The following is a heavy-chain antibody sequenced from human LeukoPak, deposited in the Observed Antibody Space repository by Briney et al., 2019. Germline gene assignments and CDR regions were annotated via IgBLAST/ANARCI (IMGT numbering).Heavy chain of an antibody. CDR3: ARGGTLEYFQH. Sequence: GGSLRLSCAASGFTFSSYEMNWVRQAPGKGLEWVSYISSSGSTIYYADSVKGRFTISRDNAKNSLYLQMNSLRAEDTAVYYCARGGTLEYFQHWGQGTLVTVSS. CDR2: ISSSGSTI. V-gene: IGHV3-48*03. CDR1: GFTFSSYE. J-gene: IGHJ1*01.